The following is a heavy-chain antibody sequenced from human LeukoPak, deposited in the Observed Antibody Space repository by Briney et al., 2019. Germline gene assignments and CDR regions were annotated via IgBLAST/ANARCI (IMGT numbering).Heavy chain of an antibody. CDR1: GLTFSSCA. D-gene: IGHD3-10*01. CDR2: ISDDGSNK. J-gene: IGHJ6*02. Sequence: GGSLRLSCAASGLTFSSCAMHWVRQAPGKGLEWVAVISDDGSNKYYADSVKGRFTISRDNSKNTLYLQMNSLRAEDTAVYYCARAFEWFGGCLDVWGQGTTVTVSS. V-gene: IGHV3-30-3*01. CDR3: ARAFEWFGGCLDV.